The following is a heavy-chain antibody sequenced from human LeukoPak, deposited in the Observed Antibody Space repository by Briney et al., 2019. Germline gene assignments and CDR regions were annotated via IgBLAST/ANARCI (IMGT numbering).Heavy chain of an antibody. CDR1: GGSIRGYY. J-gene: IGHJ4*02. V-gene: IGHV4-59*08. CDR3: VKGEGRAAAGTGFFDY. CDR2: IYYSGST. D-gene: IGHD6-13*01. Sequence: SETLSLTCTVSGGSIRGYYWSWIRQPPTKGLEWIGYIYYSGSTNYNPSLKSRVTVSIDTSKNQFSLKLTSVTAADTALYYCVKGEGRAAAGTGFFDYWGQGTLVTVSS.